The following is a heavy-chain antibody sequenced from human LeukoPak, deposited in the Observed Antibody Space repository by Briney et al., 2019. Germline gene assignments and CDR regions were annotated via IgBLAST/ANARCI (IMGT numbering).Heavy chain of an antibody. CDR3: AKLPSYYYDSSGYCHY. J-gene: IGHJ4*02. CDR2: ISGSGGST. V-gene: IGHV3-23*01. CDR1: GFTFSSYA. Sequence: GGSLRLSCAASGFTFSSYAMSWFRQAPGKGLEWVSAISGSGGSTYYADSVKGRFTISRDNSKNTLYLQMNSLRAEDTAVYYCAKLPSYYYDSSGYCHYWGQGTLVTVSS. D-gene: IGHD3-22*01.